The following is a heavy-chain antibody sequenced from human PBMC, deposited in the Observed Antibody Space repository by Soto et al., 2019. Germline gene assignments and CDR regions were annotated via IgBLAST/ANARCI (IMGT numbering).Heavy chain of an antibody. CDR1: GGSISSSNW. V-gene: IGHV4-4*02. J-gene: IGHJ4*02. D-gene: IGHD6-13*01. Sequence: QVQLQESGPGLVKPSGTLSLTCAVSGGSISSSNWWSWVRQPPGKRMEWIGEIYHSGSTNYNPSLKRRVTISVDKSKNQFSLKLSSVTAADTAVYYCARAAMGGSSWPFDYWGQGTLVTVSS. CDR3: ARAAMGGSSWPFDY. CDR2: IYHSGST.